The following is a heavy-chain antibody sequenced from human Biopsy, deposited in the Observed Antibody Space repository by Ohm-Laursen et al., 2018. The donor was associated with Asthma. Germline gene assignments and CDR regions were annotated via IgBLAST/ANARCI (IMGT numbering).Heavy chain of an antibody. V-gene: IGHV1-69*10. Sequence: ASVKVSCKASGGTFSSNSINWVRQAPGQGLEWMGGIIPKFGIANYAQNFQGRVTLTADKSTSTAYMELSSLRSEDTAVYYCATDHCSALWAGVSTDNCYFEYWGQGTLVTVSS. CDR1: GGTFSSNS. D-gene: IGHD3-10*02. CDR2: IIPKFGIA. CDR3: ATDHCSALWAGVSTDNCYFEY. J-gene: IGHJ4*02.